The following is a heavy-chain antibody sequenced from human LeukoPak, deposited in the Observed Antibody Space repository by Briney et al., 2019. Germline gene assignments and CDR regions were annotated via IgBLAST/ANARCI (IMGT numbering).Heavy chain of an antibody. D-gene: IGHD3-10*01. CDR3: ARDSIWFGETRNWFDP. CDR1: GGSFSGYY. Sequence: SETLSLTCAVYGGSFSGYYWSWIRQPPGKGLEWIGEINHSGSTNYNPSLKSRVTISVDTSKNQFSLKLSSVTAADTAVYYCARDSIWFGETRNWFDPWGQGTLVTVSS. J-gene: IGHJ5*02. CDR2: INHSGST. V-gene: IGHV4-34*01.